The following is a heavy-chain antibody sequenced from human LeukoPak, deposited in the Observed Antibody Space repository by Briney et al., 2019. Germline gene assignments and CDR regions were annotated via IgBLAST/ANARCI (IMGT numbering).Heavy chain of an antibody. CDR2: IWYDGSNK. CDR3: ARDCSGGSCYSFDY. D-gene: IGHD2-15*01. CDR1: GFTFSSYG. Sequence: GGSLRLSCAASGFTFSSYGMHWVRQAPGKGLEWMAVIWYDGSNKYYADSVKGRFTISRDNSKNTLYLQMNSLRAEDTAVYYCARDCSGGSCYSFDYWGQGTLVTVSS. V-gene: IGHV3-33*01. J-gene: IGHJ4*02.